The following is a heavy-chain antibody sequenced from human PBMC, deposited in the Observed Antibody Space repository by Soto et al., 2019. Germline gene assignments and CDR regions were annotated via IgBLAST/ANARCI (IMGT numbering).Heavy chain of an antibody. V-gene: IGHV3-23*01. CDR1: GFTFSNYA. CDR2: ISSSGAGT. CDR3: AKNQHAMAHDY. D-gene: IGHD2-8*01. J-gene: IGHJ4*02. Sequence: GGSLRLSCAASGFTFSNYAMSWVRQAPGKELEWVSTISSSGAGTDYADSVKGRFTISRDNSQNTLNLQMNSLRAEHTAIYYCAKNQHAMAHDYWGPGTLVTV.